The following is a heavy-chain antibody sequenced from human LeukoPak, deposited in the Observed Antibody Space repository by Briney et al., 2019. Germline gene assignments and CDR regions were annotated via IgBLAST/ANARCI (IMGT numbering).Heavy chain of an antibody. CDR1: GFTFSSYS. J-gene: IGHJ4*02. D-gene: IGHD4-17*01. CDR2: ISSSSSYI. CDR3: ARGVHGDYSSDY. V-gene: IGHV3-21*01. Sequence: GGSLRLSCAASGFTFSSYSMNWVRQAPGKGLEWVSSISSSSSYIYYADPVKGRFTISRDNAKNSLYLQRNSLRAEDTAVYYCARGVHGDYSSDYWGQGTLVTVSS.